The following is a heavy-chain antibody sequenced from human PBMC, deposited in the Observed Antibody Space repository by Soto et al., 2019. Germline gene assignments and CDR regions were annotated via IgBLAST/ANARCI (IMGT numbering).Heavy chain of an antibody. D-gene: IGHD3-10*01. Sequence: PSETLSLTCTVSGGSISSSSYYWGWIRQPPGKGLEWIGSIYYSGSTYYNPSLKSRVTISVDTSKNQFSLKLSSVTAADTAVYYCARPHGSGSLNINGFDPWRQGTLVTVSS. CDR2: IYYSGST. J-gene: IGHJ5*02. CDR3: ARPHGSGSLNINGFDP. V-gene: IGHV4-39*01. CDR1: GGSISSSSYY.